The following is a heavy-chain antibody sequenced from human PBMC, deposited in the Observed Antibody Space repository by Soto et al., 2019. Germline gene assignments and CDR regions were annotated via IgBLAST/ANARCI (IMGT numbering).Heavy chain of an antibody. CDR2: IFHSGST. Sequence: VQLQESGPGLVKPSGTLSLTCAVSGGFISSSNWWRWVRQSPGKGLEWIGEIFHSGSTNYSPSPKSRVTISVDKSKNHFSPNLYSVTAADTAVYYCARGSYHLPTYWGQGTLVTVSS. CDR1: GGFISSSNW. V-gene: IGHV4-4*02. D-gene: IGHD3-16*01. J-gene: IGHJ4*02. CDR3: ARGSYHLPTY.